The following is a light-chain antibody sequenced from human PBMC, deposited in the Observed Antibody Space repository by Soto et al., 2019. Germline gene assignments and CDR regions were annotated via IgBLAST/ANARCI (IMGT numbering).Light chain of an antibody. CDR2: DVS. V-gene: IGKV1-5*01. CDR3: QQYDSYWT. J-gene: IGKJ1*01. CDR1: QNIRNW. Sequence: IQMTQSPSTLSASMVDRVTLSCRASQNIRNWLAWYQQKPGKAAKLLIYDVSSLESGVPPRFSGRGSGTDFTLTISGLQPDDFATYYCQQYDSYWTFGQGTRWIS.